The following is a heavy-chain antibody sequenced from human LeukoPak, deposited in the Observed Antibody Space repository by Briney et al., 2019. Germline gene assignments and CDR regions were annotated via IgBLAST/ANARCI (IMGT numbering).Heavy chain of an antibody. CDR3: ARDMPGLVVPHQH. J-gene: IGHJ1*01. Sequence: GGSLRLSCAASGFTFSSHGMHWVRQAPGKGLEWVSSISSSSSYIYYADSVKGRFAISRDNAKNSLYLQMNSLRAEDTAVYYCARDMPGLVVPHQHWGQGTLVTVSS. CDR1: GFTFSSHG. CDR2: ISSSSSYI. V-gene: IGHV3-21*01. D-gene: IGHD2-15*01.